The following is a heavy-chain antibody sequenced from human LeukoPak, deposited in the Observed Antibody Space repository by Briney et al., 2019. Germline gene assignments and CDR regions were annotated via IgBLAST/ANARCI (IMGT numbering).Heavy chain of an antibody. D-gene: IGHD3-3*01. Sequence: SETLSLTCTVSGGSISSGSYYWSWIRQPAGKGLEWIGRIYTSGSTNYNPSLKRRVTISVDTSKNQFSLKLSSVTAADTAVYYCARNDFWSGYLDYWGQGTLVTVSS. V-gene: IGHV4-61*02. CDR2: IYTSGST. CDR3: ARNDFWSGYLDY. CDR1: GGSISSGSYY. J-gene: IGHJ4*02.